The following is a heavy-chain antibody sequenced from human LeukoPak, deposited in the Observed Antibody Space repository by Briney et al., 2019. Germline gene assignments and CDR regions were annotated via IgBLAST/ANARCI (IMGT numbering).Heavy chain of an antibody. V-gene: IGHV3-74*01. CDR2: INSDGSST. CDR3: ARDPKEWWLVLEGYYFDY. D-gene: IGHD6-19*01. J-gene: IGHJ4*02. CDR1: GFTFSSYW. Sequence: PGGSLRLSCAASGFTFSSYWMHWVRQAPGKGLVWVSRINSDGSSTSYADSVKGRFTISRDNAKNTLYLQMNSLRAEDTAVYYCARDPKEWWLVLEGYYFDYWGQGTLVTVSS.